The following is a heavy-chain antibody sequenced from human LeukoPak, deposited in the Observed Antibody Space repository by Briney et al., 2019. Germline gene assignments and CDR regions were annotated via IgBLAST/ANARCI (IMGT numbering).Heavy chain of an antibody. CDR2: IWYDGSDK. D-gene: IGHD6-19*01. V-gene: IGHV3-33*08. Sequence: GGSLRLSCAASGFTFSGYGMHWVRQAPGKGLEWVAVIWYDGSDKYYGDSVKGRFSVSRDNSENRLYLQMNGLRAEDTAVYYCARAYSSGSGVETFDIWGQGTMVTVSS. J-gene: IGHJ3*02. CDR3: ARAYSSGSGVETFDI. CDR1: GFTFSGYG.